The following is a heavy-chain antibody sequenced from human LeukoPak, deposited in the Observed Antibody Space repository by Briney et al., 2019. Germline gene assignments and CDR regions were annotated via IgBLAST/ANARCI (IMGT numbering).Heavy chain of an antibody. D-gene: IGHD4-17*01. J-gene: IGHJ6*02. CDR2: IKMDASEI. CDR1: GFTFSNYW. V-gene: IGHV3-7*05. Sequence: PGGSLSLSCASSGFTFSNYWMSWVRQAPGRGLEWVTNIKMDASEIYYVDSVKGRFTISRDNARNSLFLQMNSLRVEDTAVYYCARIRVDYGDYGMDVWGQGTTVIVSS. CDR3: ARIRVDYGDYGMDV.